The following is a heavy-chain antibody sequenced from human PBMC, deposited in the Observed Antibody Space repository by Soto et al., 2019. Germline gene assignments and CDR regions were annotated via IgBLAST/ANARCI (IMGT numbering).Heavy chain of an antibody. CDR2: ISAYNGNT. V-gene: IGHV1-18*01. Sequence: ASVKVSCKASGYTFTSYGISWVRQAPGQGLEWMGWISAYNGNTNYAQKLQGRVTMTTDTSTSTAYMELRSLRSDDTAVYYCARDPAPYYSSSWYGEEYYYYMDVWGKGTTVTVSS. D-gene: IGHD6-13*01. CDR3: ARDPAPYYSSSWYGEEYYYYMDV. CDR1: GYTFTSYG. J-gene: IGHJ6*03.